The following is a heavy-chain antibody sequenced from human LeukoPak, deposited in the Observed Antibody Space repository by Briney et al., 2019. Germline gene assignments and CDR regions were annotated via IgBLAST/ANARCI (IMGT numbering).Heavy chain of an antibody. CDR3: ARSGLDYGDYYDAFDI. CDR1: GFTFSSYW. D-gene: IGHD4-17*01. Sequence: RPGGSLRLSCAASGFTFSSYWMHWVRQAPGKGLEWVSGINWNGGSTGYADSVKGRFTISRDNAKNSLYLQMNSLRAEDTALYHCARSGLDYGDYYDAFDIWGQGTMVTVSS. V-gene: IGHV3-20*01. CDR2: INWNGGST. J-gene: IGHJ3*02.